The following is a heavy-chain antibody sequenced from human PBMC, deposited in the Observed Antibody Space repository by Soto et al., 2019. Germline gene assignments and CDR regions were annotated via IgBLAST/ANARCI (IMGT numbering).Heavy chain of an antibody. CDR3: AASCVGCGGFNYYGMDV. CDR1: GGSISSGGYY. Sequence: QVQLQESGPGLVKPSQTLSLTCTVSGGSISSGGYYWSWIRQHPGKGLEWIGYIYYSGSTHYNPSLTSRVTISVDPSQNQFSLKLSSVTAADTAVYYCAASCVGCGGFNYYGMDVWGQGTTVTVSS. CDR2: IYYSGST. V-gene: IGHV4-31*03. D-gene: IGHD2-21*01. J-gene: IGHJ6*02.